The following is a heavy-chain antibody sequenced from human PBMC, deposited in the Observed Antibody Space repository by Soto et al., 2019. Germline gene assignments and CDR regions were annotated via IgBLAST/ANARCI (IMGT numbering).Heavy chain of an antibody. D-gene: IGHD1-1*01. V-gene: IGHV4-34*01. CDR2: MSHSGGT. CDR3: ARVERGTATTVVDAFDI. J-gene: IGHJ3*02. Sequence: QVQLQQWGAGLLKPSETLSLTCAVYGGFVTSGSYYWSWIRQPPGKGLEWIGEMSHSGGTHFNPSRKRRVAISVDTSKNQFTLKMRSVTAADTALYYCARVERGTATTVVDAFDIWGPGTMVTVSS. CDR1: GGFVTSGSYY.